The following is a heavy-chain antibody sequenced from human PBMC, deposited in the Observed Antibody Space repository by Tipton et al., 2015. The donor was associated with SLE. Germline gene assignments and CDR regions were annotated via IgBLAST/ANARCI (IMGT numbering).Heavy chain of an antibody. CDR1: GDSISDYY. CDR2: MYNTVSA. CDR3: ARAYDSSGYSPRYFDY. D-gene: IGHD3-22*01. Sequence: TLSLTCTVSGDSISDYYWNWIRQSPGKGLEWIAFMYNTVSANYNPSFKSRVTMSPDTSKNQFSLKLSSVTAADTAVYYCARAYDSSGYSPRYFDYWGQGTLVTVSS. V-gene: IGHV4-59*01. J-gene: IGHJ4*02.